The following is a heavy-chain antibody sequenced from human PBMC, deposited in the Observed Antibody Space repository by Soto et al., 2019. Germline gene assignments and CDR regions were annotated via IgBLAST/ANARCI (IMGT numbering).Heavy chain of an antibody. CDR1: GFTFISYG. CDR3: AKDAYYYDSSGYSDY. J-gene: IGHJ4*02. CDR2: ISYDGSNK. V-gene: IGHV3-30*18. D-gene: IGHD3-22*01. Sequence: GGSLRLSCAASGFTFISYGMHWVRQAPGKGLEWVAVISYDGSNKYYADSVKGRFTISRDNSKNTLYLQMNSLRAEDTAVYYCAKDAYYYDSSGYSDYWGQGTLVTVPQ.